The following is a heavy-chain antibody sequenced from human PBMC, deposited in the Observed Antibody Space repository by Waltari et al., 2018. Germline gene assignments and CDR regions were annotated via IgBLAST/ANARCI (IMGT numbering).Heavy chain of an antibody. CDR2: ST. V-gene: IGHV4-61*07. Sequence: STNYNPSLKSRVTISVDTSKNQFSLKLSSVTAADTAVYYCARHVTYYYYYGMDVWGQGTTVTVSS. J-gene: IGHJ6*02. D-gene: IGHD2-21*02. CDR3: ARHVTYYYYYGMDV.